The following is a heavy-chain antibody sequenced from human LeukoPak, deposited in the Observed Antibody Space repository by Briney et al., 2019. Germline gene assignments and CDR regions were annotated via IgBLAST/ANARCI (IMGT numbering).Heavy chain of an antibody. CDR1: GFTLSGHW. V-gene: IGHV3-7*05. CDR2: INQDGSLI. Sequence: PGGSLRLSCAASGFTLSGHWMTWVRQAPGKGLEWVANINQDGSLIHYVDSVKGRFTTSRDNAKNSLFLQMNSLRAEDTAVYYCARLPSSDSYFDYWGQGTLVTVSS. J-gene: IGHJ4*02. CDR3: ARLPSSDSYFDY. D-gene: IGHD2-2*01.